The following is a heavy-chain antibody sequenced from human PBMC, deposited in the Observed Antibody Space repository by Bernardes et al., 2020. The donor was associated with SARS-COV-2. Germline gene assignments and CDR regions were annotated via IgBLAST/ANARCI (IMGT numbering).Heavy chain of an antibody. CDR1: GFTFDNYG. J-gene: IGHJ6*03. CDR3: ARAVPNRFYVDG. CDR2: VSYGGDTE. V-gene: IGHV3-30-3*01. Sequence: GGSLRLSCEGSGFTFDNYGIHWVRQTPGEGLEWVAVVSYGGDTELYADSVKGRFSVSRDNSKNTVYLHMTSLRPEDSAMYYCARAVPNRFYVDGWGKGTTVTVSS.